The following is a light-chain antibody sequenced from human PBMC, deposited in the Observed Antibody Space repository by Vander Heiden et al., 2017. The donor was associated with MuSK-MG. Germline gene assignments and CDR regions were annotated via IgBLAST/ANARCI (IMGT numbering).Light chain of an antibody. Sequence: IVLALSPGPLSLSPGAGATLSCRSSPSVSSSYVAWYQQKPGQAPRLLIYGASSRATGIPDRFSGSGSGTDFTLTISRLEPEDFAVYYCQQYGSSPMCSFGQGTKLEIK. V-gene: IGKV3-20*01. CDR1: PSVSSSY. J-gene: IGKJ2*04. CDR3: QQYGSSPMCS. CDR2: GAS.